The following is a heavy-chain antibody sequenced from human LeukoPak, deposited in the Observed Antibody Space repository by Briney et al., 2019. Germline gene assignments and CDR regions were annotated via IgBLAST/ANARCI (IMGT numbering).Heavy chain of an antibody. CDR2: ISGDGGST. CDR1: GLTVSSTY. Sequence: PGGSLRLSCAASGLTVSSTYMSGVRQTPGKGLEWVSLISGDGGSTFYADSVKGRFTISRDNSKNSLYMQMNSLRSEDTALYYCAKDSSSWYVHWGQGTLVTVSS. J-gene: IGHJ5*02. D-gene: IGHD6-13*01. CDR3: AKDSSSWYVH. V-gene: IGHV3-43*02.